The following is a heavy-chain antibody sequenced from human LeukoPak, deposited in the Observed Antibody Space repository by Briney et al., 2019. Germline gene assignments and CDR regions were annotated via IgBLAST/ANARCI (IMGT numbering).Heavy chain of an antibody. V-gene: IGHV3-23*01. CDR2: ISGSGGGT. CDR1: GFTFSSHA. D-gene: IGHD6-13*01. CDR3: AKDVAAAGTDWFDP. Sequence: GGSLRLSCAASGFTFSSHAMTWVRQAPGKGLEWVSVISGSGGGTYYADSAKGRLTISRDNSKNTLYLQMNSLRAEDTAVYYCAKDVAAAGTDWFDPWGQGTLVTVSS. J-gene: IGHJ5*02.